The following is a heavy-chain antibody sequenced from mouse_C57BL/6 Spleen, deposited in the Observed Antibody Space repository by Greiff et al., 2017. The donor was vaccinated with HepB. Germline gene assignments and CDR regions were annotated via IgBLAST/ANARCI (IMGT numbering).Heavy chain of an antibody. Sequence: VKLQESGAELARPGASVKLSCKASGYTFTSYGISWVKQSTGQGLEWIGEIYPRSGNTYYNEKFKGKATLTADKSSSTAYMELRSLTSEDSAVYFCARKAASDWVFDYWGQGTTLTVSS. CDR2: IYPRSGNT. V-gene: IGHV1-81*01. D-gene: IGHD4-1*01. CDR1: GYTFTSYG. CDR3: ARKAASDWVFDY. J-gene: IGHJ2*01.